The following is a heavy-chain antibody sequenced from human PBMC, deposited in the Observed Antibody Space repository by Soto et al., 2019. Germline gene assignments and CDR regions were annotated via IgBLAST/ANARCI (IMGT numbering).Heavy chain of an antibody. CDR1: GGSITTGGRY. CDR2: IYYSGNT. J-gene: IGHJ3*02. D-gene: IGHD1-1*01. V-gene: IGHV4-31*02. Sequence: ERLQEWGPGLVKPSQTLSLKCSVSGGSITTGGRYWSWIRQLPGKGLEWIGDIYYSGNTYYHASLKSRVTISVEAAKNQFSLKLSSVTAADTAVYYCAQALVFTGGDGFDIWGQGRLVTVSS. CDR3: AQALVFTGGDGFDI.